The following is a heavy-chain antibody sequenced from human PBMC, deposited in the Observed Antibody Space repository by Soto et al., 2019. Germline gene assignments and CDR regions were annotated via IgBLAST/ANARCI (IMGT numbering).Heavy chain of an antibody. J-gene: IGHJ4*02. CDR2: IIPIFGTA. Sequence: QVQLVQSGAEVKKPGSSVTVSCTASGGTFSSYAISWVRQAPGQGLEWMGGIIPIFGTANYAQKFQGRVTITADESTSTAYMELSSLRSEDTAVYYCARVNPDGYNEFDYWGQGTLVTVSS. CDR3: ARVNPDGYNEFDY. V-gene: IGHV1-69*01. CDR1: GGTFSSYA. D-gene: IGHD5-12*01.